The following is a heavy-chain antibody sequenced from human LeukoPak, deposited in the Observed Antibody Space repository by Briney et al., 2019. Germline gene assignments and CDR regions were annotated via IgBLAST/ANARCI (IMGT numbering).Heavy chain of an antibody. CDR2: ISDFGGTT. CDR3: ARFYPFGVNDY. CDR1: GFTFSNYG. V-gene: IGHV3-23*01. D-gene: IGHD3-10*01. Sequence: GGSLRLSCAVSGFTFSNYGMSWVRQAPGKGLEWVSAISDFGGTTYYAASVRGRFTISRDNSKNTMFLQMDTLRAEDTAVYYRARFYPFGVNDYWGQGTLVTVSS. J-gene: IGHJ4*02.